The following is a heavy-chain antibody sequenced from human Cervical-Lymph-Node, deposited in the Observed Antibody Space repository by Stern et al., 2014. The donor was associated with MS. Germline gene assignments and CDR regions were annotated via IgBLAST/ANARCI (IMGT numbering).Heavy chain of an antibody. CDR1: GGSFSTYY. CDR2: INHSGST. V-gene: IGHV4-34*01. J-gene: IGHJ6*02. CDR3: AIPSSYYYYYAVDV. Sequence: QVQLQQWGAGLLKPSKTLSLTCAVYGGSFSTYYWTWIRQPPGEGLEWIGEINHSGSTKYNPSLESRVTISVDTSKNHSSLRLSSVTAADTAIYYCAIPSSYYYYYAVDVWGQGTTVTVSS.